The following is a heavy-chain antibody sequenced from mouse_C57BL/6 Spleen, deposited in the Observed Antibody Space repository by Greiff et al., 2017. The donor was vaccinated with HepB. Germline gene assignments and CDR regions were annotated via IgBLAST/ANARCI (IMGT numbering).Heavy chain of an antibody. J-gene: IGHJ4*01. D-gene: IGHD2-1*01. Sequence: EVQLQESGAELVRPGASVKLSCTASGFNIKDDYMHWVKQRPEQGLEWIGWIDPENGDTEYASKFQGKATITADTSSNTAYLQLSSLTSEDTAVYYCTGGGNFVMDYWGQGTSVTVSS. CDR3: TGGGNFVMDY. CDR2: IDPENGDT. CDR1: GFNIKDDY. V-gene: IGHV14-4*01.